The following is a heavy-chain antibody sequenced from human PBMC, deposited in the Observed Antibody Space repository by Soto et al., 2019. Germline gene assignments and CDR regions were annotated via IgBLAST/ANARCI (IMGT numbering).Heavy chain of an antibody. V-gene: IGHV4-31*03. CDR2: IYYGGST. Sequence: QVQLQESGPGLVKPSQTLSLTCTVSGGSISSGGYYWSWIRQHPGKGLEWIGYIYYGGSTYYNPSLKSRVTISVDTSKNHFSLKLSSVTAADTAVYYCARAIRGAGYYDYVPTGFDPWGQGTLVTVSS. J-gene: IGHJ5*02. CDR3: ARAIRGAGYYDYVPTGFDP. CDR1: GGSISSGGYY. D-gene: IGHD3-16*01.